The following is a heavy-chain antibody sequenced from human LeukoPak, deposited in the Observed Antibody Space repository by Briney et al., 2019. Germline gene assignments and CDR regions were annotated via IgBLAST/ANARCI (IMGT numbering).Heavy chain of an antibody. D-gene: IGHD3-10*01. CDR1: GFTFSSYN. J-gene: IGHJ6*02. CDR3: ARDSGDGSGSYYPYGMDV. V-gene: IGHV3-21*01. Sequence: GGSLRLSCAASGFTFSSYNMNWVRQAPGKGLEWVSSISRSSIYIYYADSVKGRFTISRDNAENSLSLQMNSLRAEDTAVYYCARDSGDGSGSYYPYGMDVRGQGTTVTVSS. CDR2: ISRSSIYI.